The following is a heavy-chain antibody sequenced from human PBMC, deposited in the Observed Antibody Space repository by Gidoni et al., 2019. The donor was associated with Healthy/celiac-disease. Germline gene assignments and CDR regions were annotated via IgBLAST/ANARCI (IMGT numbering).Heavy chain of an antibody. CDR2: IDSDGSST. CDR1: GFTCSSYW. D-gene: IGHD1-26*01. Sequence: EVQLVESGGGIVQTGGSMRLSRAASGFTCSSYWMHWVHKATGRGLVWVSRIDSDGSSTSYADSVKGRFTISRDNAKNTLYLQMNSLRAEDTAVYYCARDYGELLPDYAFDIWGQGTMVTVSS. J-gene: IGHJ3*02. V-gene: IGHV3-74*01. CDR3: ARDYGELLPDYAFDI.